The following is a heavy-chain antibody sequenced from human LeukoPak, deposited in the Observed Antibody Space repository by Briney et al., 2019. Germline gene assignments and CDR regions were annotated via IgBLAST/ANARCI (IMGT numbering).Heavy chain of an antibody. V-gene: IGHV4-59*01. J-gene: IGHJ6*03. CDR3: VRENDYHMDV. Sequence: SETLSLTCTVSGGSISSYYWSWIRQPPGKGLEWIGYIYYSGSTNYNPSLKSRVTISVDTSKNQFSLKLTSVTAADTAVYYCVRENDYHMDVWGKGTTVTISS. CDR1: GGSISSYY. CDR2: IYYSGST.